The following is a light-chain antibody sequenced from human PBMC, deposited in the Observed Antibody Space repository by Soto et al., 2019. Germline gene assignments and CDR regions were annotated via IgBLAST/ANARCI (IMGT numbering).Light chain of an antibody. Sequence: EIVLTQSPGTLSLSPGERATLSCRASQSVSSSYLAWYQQKPGQAPRLLIYGASSRATGIPDRFSGSGSGTDLTLTISSLQPDDFATYYCQQYNSYFTFGQGTRLEI. V-gene: IGKV3-20*01. CDR2: GAS. J-gene: IGKJ5*01. CDR3: QQYNSYFT. CDR1: QSVSSSY.